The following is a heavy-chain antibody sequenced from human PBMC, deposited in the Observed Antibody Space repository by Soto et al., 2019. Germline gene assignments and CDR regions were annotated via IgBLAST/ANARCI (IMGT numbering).Heavy chain of an antibody. J-gene: IGHJ6*02. D-gene: IGHD6-19*01. CDR1: GFTFSSYG. V-gene: IGHV3-30*03. CDR2: ISHDGSNK. Sequence: QVQLVESGGGVVQPGRSLRLSCAASGFTFSSYGMHWVRQAPGKGLEWVAVISHDGSNKYFADSVKGRFTISRDNSQNPLYLQMNSLRAEETAVYYCAGHPLGVAGYLHGMDVWGQGTTVTVSS. CDR3: AGHPLGVAGYLHGMDV.